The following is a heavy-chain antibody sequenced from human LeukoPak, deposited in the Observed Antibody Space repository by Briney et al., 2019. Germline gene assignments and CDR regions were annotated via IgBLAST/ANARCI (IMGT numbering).Heavy chain of an antibody. Sequence: GGSLRLSCVASGFIFSDYWMSWVRQAPGKGLEGVVNIKKDGSEKYNVDSVKGRFTISRDNANKSLYLQMNSLRAEDTAVYYCARESKGRSKIDYWGQGTLVSVSS. D-gene: IGHD4-17*01. CDR3: ARESKGRSKIDY. J-gene: IGHJ4*02. CDR1: GFIFSDYW. CDR2: IKKDGSEK. V-gene: IGHV3-7*01.